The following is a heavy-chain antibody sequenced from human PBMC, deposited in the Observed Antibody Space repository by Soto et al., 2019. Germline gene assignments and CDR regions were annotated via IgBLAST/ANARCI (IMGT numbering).Heavy chain of an antibody. CDR1: GFSFRSYG. Sequence: HPGGSLRLACAASGFSFRSYGMHWVRQAPGKGPEWVAVISNDGSSKYHADSVKGRFIISRDNSDNTLYVQMDSLRVEDTAVYYCARDHFTRSDIMTGYGFDYWGQGTPVTVSS. V-gene: IGHV3-30*04. D-gene: IGHD3-9*01. CDR2: ISNDGSSK. CDR3: ARDHFTRSDIMTGYGFDY. J-gene: IGHJ4*02.